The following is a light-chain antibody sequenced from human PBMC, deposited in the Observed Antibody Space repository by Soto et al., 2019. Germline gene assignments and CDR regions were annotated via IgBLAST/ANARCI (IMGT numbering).Light chain of an antibody. V-gene: IGKV3-15*01. Sequence: PGDRATLSCRASQSVASNLAWYQQKPGQAPRLLIYGASTRATGIPARFSGSGSGTEFSLTISSLEPGDLAVYYCQQYSNWPPAITFGQGTRLEIK. CDR1: QSVASN. CDR2: GAS. J-gene: IGKJ5*01. CDR3: QQYSNWPPAIT.